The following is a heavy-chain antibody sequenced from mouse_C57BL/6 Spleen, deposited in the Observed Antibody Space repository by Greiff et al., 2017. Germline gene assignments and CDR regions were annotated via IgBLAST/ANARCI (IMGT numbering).Heavy chain of an antibody. CDR3: ARDSTMVTVYWYFDV. D-gene: IGHD2-2*01. J-gene: IGHJ1*03. CDR1: GFIFSSYA. V-gene: IGHV5-4*01. CDR2: ISDGGSYT. Sequence: DVQLVESGGGLVKPGGSLKLSCAASGFIFSSYAMSWVRQTPEKRLEWVATISDGGSYTYYPDNVKGRFTISRDNAKNNLYLQMSHLKSEDTAMYYCARDSTMVTVYWYFDVWGTGTTVTVSS.